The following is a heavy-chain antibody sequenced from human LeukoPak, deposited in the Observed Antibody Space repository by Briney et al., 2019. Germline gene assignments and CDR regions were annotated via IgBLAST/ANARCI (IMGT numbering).Heavy chain of an antibody. J-gene: IGHJ3*02. V-gene: IGHV1-18*01. CDR3: ARERGSGSYEGLDAFDI. CDR1: AYSFTNYG. Sequence: ASLKVSCMTSAYSFTNYGITWVRQAPGQGPEWMGWISSYNGYTKYAQKLQGRVTMTTDRFTTTAYVELRSLRSEDTAVYYCARERGSGSYEGLDAFDIWGQGTMVTVSS. D-gene: IGHD1-26*01. CDR2: ISSYNGYT.